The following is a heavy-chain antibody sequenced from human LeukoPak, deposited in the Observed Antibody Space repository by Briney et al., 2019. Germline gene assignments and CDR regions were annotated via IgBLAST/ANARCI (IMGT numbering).Heavy chain of an antibody. D-gene: IGHD3-3*01. Sequence: SETLSLTCTVSGGSISSSSYYWGWLRQPPGTGLEWIGSIYYSGSTYYNPSLKSRVTISVDTSKNQFSLKLSSVTAADTAVYYCAGEPVGDFWATFDPWGQGTLVTVSS. J-gene: IGHJ5*02. CDR3: AGEPVGDFWATFDP. V-gene: IGHV4-39*07. CDR2: IYYSGST. CDR1: GGSISSSSYY.